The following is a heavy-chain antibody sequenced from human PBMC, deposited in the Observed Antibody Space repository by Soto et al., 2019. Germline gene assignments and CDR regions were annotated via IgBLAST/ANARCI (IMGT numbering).Heavy chain of an antibody. CDR2: ITISSTSI. D-gene: IGHD3-22*01. CDR1: GFTFSRYS. Sequence: PGGSLRLSCAASGFTFSRYSMNWVRQAPGKGLEWVSSITISSTSISYADSVKGRFTISRDNAKNSVYLQMNSLRAEDTAVYYCAKPYYYDSSGYSPFAYWGQEPWVTVPS. J-gene: IGHJ4*02. CDR3: AKPYYYDSSGYSPFAY. V-gene: IGHV3-21*06.